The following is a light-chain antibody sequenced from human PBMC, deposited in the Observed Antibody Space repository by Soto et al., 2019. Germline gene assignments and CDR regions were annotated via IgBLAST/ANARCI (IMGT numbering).Light chain of an antibody. Sequence: QSALTQPASVSGSPGQSITISCTGTSGGVGGYYYVSWYQQLPGKAPKLMISEVSNRPSGVSNRFSGSKSGNTASLTISGLQAEDGADYYCSSYTAGGTIFGTGTKVTVL. CDR3: SSYTAGGTI. CDR2: EVS. CDR1: SGGVGGYYY. V-gene: IGLV2-14*01. J-gene: IGLJ1*01.